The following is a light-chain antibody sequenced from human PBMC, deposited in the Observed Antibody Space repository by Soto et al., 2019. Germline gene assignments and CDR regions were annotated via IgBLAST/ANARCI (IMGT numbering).Light chain of an antibody. CDR2: DAS. CDR1: QDINIY. J-gene: IGKJ5*01. V-gene: IGKV1-33*01. CDR3: QQYDILPIT. Sequence: DLQITHSPSSLFASVRYRVTSTCKATQDINIYLNWYQQKPGKAPNLLIYDASNLEIGVPSRFSGSGSGTHFTFTISSLQTEDIGTYYCQQYDILPITFGRGTRLE.